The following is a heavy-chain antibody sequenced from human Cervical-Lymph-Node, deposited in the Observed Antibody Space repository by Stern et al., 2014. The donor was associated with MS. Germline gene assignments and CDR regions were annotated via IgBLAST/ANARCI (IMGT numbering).Heavy chain of an antibody. CDR3: AREWIYEVSWFDS. Sequence: QVQLQESGPGLVKPSQTLSLTCTVSGGSISSGSHYWSWIRQPAGKGLEWVGRIYSTGRVDYTPSFKGRVTMSVDTSKDQFPLELRSVTAADTAMYYCAREWIYEVSWFDSWGQGSLVIVSS. D-gene: IGHD5/OR15-5a*01. V-gene: IGHV4-61*02. CDR2: IYSTGRV. CDR1: GGSISSGSHY. J-gene: IGHJ5*01.